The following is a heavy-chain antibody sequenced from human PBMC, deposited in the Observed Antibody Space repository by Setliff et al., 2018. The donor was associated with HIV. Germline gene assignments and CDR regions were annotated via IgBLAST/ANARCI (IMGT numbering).Heavy chain of an antibody. Sequence: SETLSLTCTVSGDSINSGDSYWTWIRHHPGKGLEWIGYIYYSGSTNYNPSLKSRVIISVDSSKNRFFLKLTSVTAADTAMYYCARVSQDLLGAFDIWGQGTTVTVSS. D-gene: IGHD7-27*01. V-gene: IGHV4-31*03. CDR3: ARVSQDLLGAFDI. CDR2: IYYSGST. J-gene: IGHJ3*02. CDR1: GDSINSGDSY.